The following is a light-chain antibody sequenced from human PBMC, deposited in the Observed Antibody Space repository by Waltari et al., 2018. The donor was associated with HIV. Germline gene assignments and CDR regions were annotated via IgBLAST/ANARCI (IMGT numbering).Light chain of an antibody. Sequence: QSALTQPPSASGSPRQSVTISCTGTSSDVGAYNFVSCYQQHPGQAPKLMIYENNQRPSGVPDRFSGSKSGNTASLTVSGLQAEDEADYYCSSVSGNINFVVFGGGTKLTVL. CDR3: SSVSGNINFVV. V-gene: IGLV2-8*01. J-gene: IGLJ2*01. CDR1: SSDVGAYNF. CDR2: ENN.